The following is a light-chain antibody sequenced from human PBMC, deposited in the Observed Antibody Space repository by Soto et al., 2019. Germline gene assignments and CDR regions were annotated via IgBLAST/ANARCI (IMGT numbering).Light chain of an antibody. V-gene: IGLV2-11*01. J-gene: IGLJ1*01. CDR2: DVS. CDR1: SSDVGGYDY. CDR3: CSYAASNTFV. Sequence: QSVLTQPRSVSGSPGQSVTISCTGTSSDVGGYDYVSWYQQYSGKAPKVMIYDVSKRPSGVPDRFSGSKSGNTASLTIPGLQAEDEADYYCCSYAASNTFVFGTGTKV.